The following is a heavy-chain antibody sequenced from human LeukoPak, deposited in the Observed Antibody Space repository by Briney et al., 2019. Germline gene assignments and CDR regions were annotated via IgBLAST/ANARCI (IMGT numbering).Heavy chain of an antibody. D-gene: IGHD1-26*01. V-gene: IGHV3-72*01. Sequence: GGSLRLSCEVSGFTLNDHYIDWVRQAPGKGLEWVGRSRNKANSYTTEYAASVKGRFTISRDDSKNSVFLQMNSLKTEDTAFYYCTRVGLGTTKDFDQWGQGTLVTVSS. CDR3: TRVGLGTTKDFDQ. J-gene: IGHJ4*02. CDR1: GFTLNDHY. CDR2: SRNKANSYTT.